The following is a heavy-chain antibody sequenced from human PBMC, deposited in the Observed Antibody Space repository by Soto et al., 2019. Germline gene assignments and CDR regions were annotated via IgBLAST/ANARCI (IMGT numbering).Heavy chain of an antibody. Sequence: QVQLQQWGAGLLKPSETLSLACAVYGGSFSGYYWSWIRQPPGKGLEWIGEINHSGSTNYNPSLKSRVTISVDTSKNQFYLKLSSVTAADTAVYYCASGGHTVTPKDWGQGTLVTVSS. CDR2: INHSGST. CDR3: ASGGHTVTPKD. V-gene: IGHV4-34*01. CDR1: GGSFSGYY. J-gene: IGHJ4*02. D-gene: IGHD4-4*01.